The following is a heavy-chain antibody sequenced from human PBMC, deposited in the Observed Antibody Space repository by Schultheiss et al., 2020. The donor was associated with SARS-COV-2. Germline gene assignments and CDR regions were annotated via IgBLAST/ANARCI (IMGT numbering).Heavy chain of an antibody. Sequence: GGSLRLSCAASGFTFSSYGMHWVRQAPGKGLEWVAVISYDGSNKYYADSVKGRFTISRDNSKNTLYLQMNSLRAEDTAVYYCATYGSGRDYWGQGTLVTGSS. D-gene: IGHD3-10*01. V-gene: IGHV3-30*03. CDR3: ATYGSGRDY. CDR1: GFTFSSYG. CDR2: ISYDGSNK. J-gene: IGHJ4*02.